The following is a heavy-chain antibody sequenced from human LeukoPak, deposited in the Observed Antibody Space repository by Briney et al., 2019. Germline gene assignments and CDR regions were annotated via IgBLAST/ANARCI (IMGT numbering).Heavy chain of an antibody. D-gene: IGHD3-22*01. CDR3: ARDRYYDSSGYYWFDP. CDR2: IYTSGST. Sequence: SETLSLTCTVSGGSISSGSYYWRWIRQPAGTGLEWIGRIYTSGSTNYNPSLKSRVTISVDTSKNQFSLKLSSVTAADTAVYYCARDRYYDSSGYYWFDPWGQGTLVTVSS. J-gene: IGHJ5*02. CDR1: GGSISSGSYY. V-gene: IGHV4-61*02.